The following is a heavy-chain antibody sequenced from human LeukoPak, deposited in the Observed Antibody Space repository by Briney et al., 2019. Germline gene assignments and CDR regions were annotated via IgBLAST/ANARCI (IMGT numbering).Heavy chain of an antibody. CDR2: IGGSGDNT. V-gene: IGHV3-23*01. CDR3: AKGRGTAVTSAANY. J-gene: IGHJ4*02. D-gene: IGHD4-17*01. Sequence: GGSPRLSCAASGFTFSSYAMGWVRQVPGKGLEWVSSIGGSGDNTCYADSVKDRFSISRDNSKTTVSLQMNSLRAEDTAVYYCAKGRGTAVTSAANYWGQGTLVTVSS. CDR1: GFTFSSYA.